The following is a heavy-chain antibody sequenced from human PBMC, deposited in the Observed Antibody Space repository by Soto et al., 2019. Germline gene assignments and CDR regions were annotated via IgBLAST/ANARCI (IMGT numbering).Heavy chain of an antibody. V-gene: IGHV4-39*02. J-gene: IGHJ4*02. Sequence: SKTRSLTWTVAGGCISSRSYYWGWVRQPPGKGLEWIGSIYYSGSTYYNPSLKSRVTISVDTSKNQFSLKLSSVTAADTAVYYCAREEPDSSGWSGGYWGQGTLVTASS. CDR3: AREEPDSSGWSGGY. D-gene: IGHD6-19*01. CDR1: GGCISSRSYY. CDR2: IYYSGST.